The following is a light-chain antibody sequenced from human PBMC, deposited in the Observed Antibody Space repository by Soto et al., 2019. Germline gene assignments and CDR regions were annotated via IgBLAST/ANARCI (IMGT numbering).Light chain of an antibody. CDR2: DAS. CDR1: QSISSW. Sequence: IQMTQSPSTLSASVGDRFTTTCRASQSISSWLAWYQQKPGKAPKLLIYDASSLESGVPSRFSGSGSGTEFTLTISSLQPDDFATYYCQQYNSYWTFNQGTKVDIK. J-gene: IGKJ1*01. V-gene: IGKV1-5*01. CDR3: QQYNSYWT.